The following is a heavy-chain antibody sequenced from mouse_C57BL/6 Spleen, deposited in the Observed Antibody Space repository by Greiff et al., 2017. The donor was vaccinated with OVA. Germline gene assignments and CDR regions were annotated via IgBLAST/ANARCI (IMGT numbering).Heavy chain of an antibody. D-gene: IGHD4-1*01. Sequence: DVKLVESGGGLVKPGGSLKLSCAASGFTFSDYGMHWVRQAPEKGLEWVAYISSGSSTIYYADTVKGRFTISRDNAKNTLFLQMTSLRSEDTAMYYCARLLGPYYFDYWGQGTTLTVSS. CDR3: ARLLGPYYFDY. V-gene: IGHV5-17*01. CDR2: ISSGSSTI. CDR1: GFTFSDYG. J-gene: IGHJ2*01.